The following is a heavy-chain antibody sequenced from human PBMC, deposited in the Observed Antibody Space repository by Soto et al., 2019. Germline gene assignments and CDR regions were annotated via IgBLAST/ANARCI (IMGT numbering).Heavy chain of an antibody. J-gene: IGHJ6*02. Sequence: EVQLLESGGGLVQPGGSLRLSCAASGFIFSTYAMTWVRQAPGRGLEWVSTISGSGGLTYYADSVKGRFTISRDNSKNTLYVQMNSLRAEDTAVYYCAKDAPEDDYGDYDGIYSGMDVWGQGTTVTVSS. V-gene: IGHV3-23*01. D-gene: IGHD4-17*01. CDR3: AKDAPEDDYGDYDGIYSGMDV. CDR2: ISGSGGLT. CDR1: GFIFSTYA.